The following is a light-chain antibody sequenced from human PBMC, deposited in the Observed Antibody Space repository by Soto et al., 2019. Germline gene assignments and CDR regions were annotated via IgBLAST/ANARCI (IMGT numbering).Light chain of an antibody. CDR1: QSVSSN. J-gene: IGKJ3*01. CDR3: QQYNNWSPVT. CDR2: GAS. V-gene: IGKV3-15*01. Sequence: EIVMTQSPATLSVSPGERATLSCRASQSVSSNLAWYQQKPGQAPRLLIYGASTRPTGIPARFSGSGSGTEFTLTISSLQSEDFAVYYCQQYNNWSPVTFGPGTKVDIK.